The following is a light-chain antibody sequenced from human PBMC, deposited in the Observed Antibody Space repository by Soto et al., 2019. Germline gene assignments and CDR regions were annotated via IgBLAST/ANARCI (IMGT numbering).Light chain of an antibody. Sequence: EIVLTQSPGTLSLSPGERATLSCRASQSVSSSYLAWYQQKPGQAPRLLIYGASSRATGIPDRFSGSGSGTDLTLTISRLEAEDFAVYYCQLYGSSPRFRQMYTFGQGTKLEIK. J-gene: IGKJ2*01. CDR1: QSVSSSY. V-gene: IGKV3-20*01. CDR2: GAS. CDR3: QLYGSSPRFRQMYT.